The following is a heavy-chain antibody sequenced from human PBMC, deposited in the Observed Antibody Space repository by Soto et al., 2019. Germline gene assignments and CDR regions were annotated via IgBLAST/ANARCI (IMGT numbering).Heavy chain of an antibody. CDR2: ISYDGSNK. J-gene: IGHJ6*04. CDR1: GFSFSSYA. Sequence: GGCMRISCAACGFSFSSYAMHWVRQAPGKGLEWVAVISYDGSNKYYADSVKGRFTISRDNSKNTLYLQMNSLRAEDTAVYSCARVRAARGYYYDYGMDDGGEGTTVTVFS. CDR3: ARVRAARGYYYDYGMDD. V-gene: IGHV3-30-3*01. D-gene: IGHD3-10*01.